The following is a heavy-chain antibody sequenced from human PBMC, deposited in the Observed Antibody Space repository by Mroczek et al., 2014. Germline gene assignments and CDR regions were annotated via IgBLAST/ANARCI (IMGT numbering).Heavy chain of an antibody. CDR1: GGTFSSYA. V-gene: IGHV1-69*01. CDR2: IIPIFGTA. Sequence: GKKPGSSVKVSCKASGGTFSSYAISWVRQAPGQGLEWMGGIIPIFGTANYAQKFQGRVTITADESTSTAYMELSSLRSEDTAVYYCARDLPWSKETTIFGVVTERGAFDIWGQGTMVTVSS. J-gene: IGHJ3*02. CDR3: ARDLPWSKETTIFGVVTERGAFDI. D-gene: IGHD3-3*01.